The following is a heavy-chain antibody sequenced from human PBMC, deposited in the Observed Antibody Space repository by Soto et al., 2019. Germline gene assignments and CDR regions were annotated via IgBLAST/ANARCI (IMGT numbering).Heavy chain of an antibody. D-gene: IGHD2-15*01. V-gene: IGHV1-2*02. J-gene: IGHJ4*02. Sequence: ASVKVSCKASGYTFTGYYMHWVRQAPGQGLEWMGWINPNSGGTNYAQKFQGRVTMTRDTSISTAYMELSGLGSDDTAVYYCARVNVVVVAATREYYFDYWGQGTLVTVSS. CDR3: ARVNVVVVAATREYYFDY. CDR2: INPNSGGT. CDR1: GYTFTGYY.